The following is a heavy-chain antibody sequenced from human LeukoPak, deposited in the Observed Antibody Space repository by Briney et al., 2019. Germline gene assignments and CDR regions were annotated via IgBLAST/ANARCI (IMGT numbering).Heavy chain of an antibody. Sequence: GESLKISCAASGFPFSDYAMSWVRQPPGKGLDWVSTISGSGGKTYYADSVKGRFTISRANSKNPLYLQMNSLRAEDTAVYYCANTLYLGELLSRFDPWGQGTLVTVSS. J-gene: IGHJ5*02. CDR2: ISGSGGKT. V-gene: IGHV3-23*01. D-gene: IGHD3-10*01. CDR3: ANTLYLGELLSRFDP. CDR1: GFPFSDYA.